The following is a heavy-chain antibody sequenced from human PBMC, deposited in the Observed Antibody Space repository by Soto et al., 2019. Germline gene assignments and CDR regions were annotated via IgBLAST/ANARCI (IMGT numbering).Heavy chain of an antibody. D-gene: IGHD6-19*01. CDR3: AAGGVVFGPPYSSGRDAFAI. CDR1: GFTFTSSA. Sequence: ASVKVSCKASGFTFTSSAMQWVRQARGQRLEWIGWIVVGSGNTNYAQKFQERVTITRDMSTSTAYMELSSLRSEDTAVYYCAAGGVVFGPPYSSGRDAFAIWGQGTMVTVPS. V-gene: IGHV1-58*02. J-gene: IGHJ3*02. CDR2: IVVGSGNT.